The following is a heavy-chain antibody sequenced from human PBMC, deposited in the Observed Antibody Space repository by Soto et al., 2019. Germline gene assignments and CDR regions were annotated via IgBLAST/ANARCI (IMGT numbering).Heavy chain of an antibody. CDR2: IYYSGST. CDR3: DRGMTTVTCFDY. Sequence: SETLSLTCTVGGGSIIRCYWSWIRQPPGKGLEWIGYIYYSGSTNYNPSLKSRVTISVGTSKNQFSLKLSSVTAADTAVYYCDRGMTTVTCFDYRGKGTLVSVAS. V-gene: IGHV4-59*12. D-gene: IGHD4-17*01. J-gene: IGHJ4*02. CDR1: GGSIIRCY.